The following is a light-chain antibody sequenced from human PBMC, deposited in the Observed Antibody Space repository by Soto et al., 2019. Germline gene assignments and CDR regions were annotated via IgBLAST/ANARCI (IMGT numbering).Light chain of an antibody. CDR1: TGVVTNGYF. J-gene: IGLJ1*01. Sequence: QTVVTQEPSLTVCPGGTVTLTCASSTGVVTNGYFPNWFQQKPGQAPRALIYSTSKKHSWTPARFSGSLLGGKAALTLSDVQPEDEAEYYCLLFDAGTQLFGTGTKVTVL. CDR3: LLFDAGTQL. V-gene: IGLV7-43*01. CDR2: STS.